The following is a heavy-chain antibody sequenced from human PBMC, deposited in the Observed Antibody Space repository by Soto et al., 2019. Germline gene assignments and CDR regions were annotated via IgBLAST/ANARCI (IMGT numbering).Heavy chain of an antibody. CDR1: GGSITSYY. J-gene: IGHJ5*02. V-gene: IGHV4-59*08. D-gene: IGHD1-26*01. CDR2: IYYSGST. CDR3: ARLPGTSSMVLYSGSYFWFDP. Sequence: PSETLSLTCTVSGGSITSYYWSWIRQPPGKGLEWIGYIYYSGSTNYNPSLKSRVTISVDTSTNQFSLKLSSVTAADTAVYYCARLPGTSSMVLYSGSYFWFDPWGQGTLVTVSS.